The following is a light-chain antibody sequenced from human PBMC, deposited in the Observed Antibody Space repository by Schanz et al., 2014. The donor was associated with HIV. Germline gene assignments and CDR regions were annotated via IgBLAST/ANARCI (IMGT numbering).Light chain of an antibody. CDR1: SSNVGGYDY. CDR3: SSHAGSDNFGI. Sequence: QSALTQPASVSGSPGQSITISCTGTSSNVGGYDYVPWYQQHPGKAPKLIIYDVSNRPSGISNRFSGSKSDNTASLTISGLQAEDEADYYCSSHAGSDNFGIFGGGTKLTVL. J-gene: IGLJ2*01. V-gene: IGLV2-14*03. CDR2: DVS.